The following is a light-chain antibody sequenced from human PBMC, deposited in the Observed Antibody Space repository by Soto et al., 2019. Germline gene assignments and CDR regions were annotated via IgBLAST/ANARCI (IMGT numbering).Light chain of an antibody. J-gene: IGLJ1*01. V-gene: IGLV3-1*01. CDR2: QDS. Sequence: SYELTQPPSVSVSPGQTASITCSGDKLGDKYACWYQQKPGQSPVLVIYQDSKRPSGVADRFSGSKSGTSASLAISGLQSEDETKYYCATWDDTVSGYVFGTGTKVTVL. CDR1: KLGDKY. CDR3: ATWDDTVSGYV.